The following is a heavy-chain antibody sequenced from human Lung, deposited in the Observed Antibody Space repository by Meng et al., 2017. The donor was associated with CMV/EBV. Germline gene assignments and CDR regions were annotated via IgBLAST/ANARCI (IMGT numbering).Heavy chain of an antibody. J-gene: IGHJ4*02. D-gene: IGHD3-22*01. CDR1: GGSLSDYA. CDR2: IIPIFGTT. V-gene: IGHV1-69*05. CDR3: ARGPSTSYDTSRGLHS. Sequence: SVXVSXKASGGSLSDYAISWVRQAPGQGLEWMGGIIPIFGTTNYAQKFQGRVTITTDESATTAYMDLSSLRSEDTAVFYCARGPSTSYDTSRGLHSWGQRTLVTVSS.